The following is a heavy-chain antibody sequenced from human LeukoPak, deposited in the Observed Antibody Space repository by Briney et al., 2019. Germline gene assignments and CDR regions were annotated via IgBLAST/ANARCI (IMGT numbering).Heavy chain of an antibody. J-gene: IGHJ3*02. CDR3: AKVESSGWKKGWGAFDI. CDR2: ISYDGSNK. V-gene: IGHV3-30-3*01. D-gene: IGHD6-19*01. Sequence: GGSLRLSCTASGFTFSSYAMHWVRQAPGKGLEWVAVISYDGSNKYYADSVKGRFTISRDTSKSTLYLQMNSLRAEDTAMYYCAKVESSGWKKGWGAFDIWGQGTMVTVSS. CDR1: GFTFSSYA.